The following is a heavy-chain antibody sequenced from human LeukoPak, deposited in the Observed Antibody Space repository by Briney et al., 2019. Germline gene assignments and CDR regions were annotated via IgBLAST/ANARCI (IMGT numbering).Heavy chain of an antibody. CDR3: ARRGGYYYGSGRLSYYYYGMDV. J-gene: IGHJ6*04. V-gene: IGHV1-2*04. CDR1: GYTFTGYY. CDR2: INPNSGGT. D-gene: IGHD3-10*01. Sequence: ASVKVSCKASGYTFTGYYMHWVRQAPGQGLEWMGWINPNSGGTNYAQKFQGWVTMTRDTSISTAYMELSRLRSDDTAVYYCARRGGYYYGSGRLSYYYYGMDVWGKGTTVTVSS.